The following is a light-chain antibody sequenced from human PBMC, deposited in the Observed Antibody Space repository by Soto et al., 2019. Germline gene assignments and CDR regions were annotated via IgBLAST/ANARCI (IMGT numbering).Light chain of an antibody. CDR1: QTVSSY. V-gene: IGKV3-11*01. J-gene: IGKJ1*01. CDR2: DAS. Sequence: DIVLTQSPATLSLSPGERATLSCRASQTVSSYLLWYQQKPGQAPRLLIYDASNRATGIPARFSGSGSGTDFTLTISSLEPEDFAVYYCQQRSNWWTFGQGTKVDIK. CDR3: QQRSNWWT.